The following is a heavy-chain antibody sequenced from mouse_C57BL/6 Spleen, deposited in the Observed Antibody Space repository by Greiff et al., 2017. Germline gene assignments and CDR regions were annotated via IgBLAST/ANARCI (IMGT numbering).Heavy chain of an antibody. J-gene: IGHJ2*01. CDR2: IDPSDSDT. V-gene: IGHV1-52*01. D-gene: IGHD2-4*01. Sequence: QVQLQQPGAELVRPGSSVKLSCKASGYTFTSYWMHWVKQRPIQGLEWIGNIDPSDSDTHYNQKFKDKATLTVDKSSSTAYMQLSSLTSEDSAVYYCATYDYDVGYWGQGTTLTVSS. CDR3: ATYDYDVGY. CDR1: GYTFTSYW.